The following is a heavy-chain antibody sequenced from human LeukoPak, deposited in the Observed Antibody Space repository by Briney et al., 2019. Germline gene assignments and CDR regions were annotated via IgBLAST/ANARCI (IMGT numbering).Heavy chain of an antibody. Sequence: PGGSLRLSCAASGFAFSSYAMSWVRQAPGKGLEWVSTISGSYGSTYYADSVKGRFTISRDSSKSTLYLQMDSLRAEDTAVYYCAEGPMTTVTTGNFDYWGQGTLVTVSS. CDR3: AEGPMTTVTTGNFDY. CDR2: ISGSYGST. CDR1: GFAFSSYA. D-gene: IGHD4-17*01. J-gene: IGHJ4*02. V-gene: IGHV3-23*01.